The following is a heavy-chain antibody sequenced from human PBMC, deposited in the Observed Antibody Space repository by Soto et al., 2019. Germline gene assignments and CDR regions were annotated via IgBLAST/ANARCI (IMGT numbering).Heavy chain of an antibody. CDR2: IYYSGST. V-gene: IGHV4-59*01. J-gene: IGHJ5*02. CDR3: ARVKPSSGYYSSWFEP. D-gene: IGHD3-22*01. Sequence: SETLSLTCTVSGGSISSYYWSWIRQPPGKGLEWIGYIYYSGSTNYNPSLKSRVTISVDTSKNQFSLKLSSVTAADTAVYYCARVKPSSGYYSSWFEPWGQGTLVTVS. CDR1: GGSISSYY.